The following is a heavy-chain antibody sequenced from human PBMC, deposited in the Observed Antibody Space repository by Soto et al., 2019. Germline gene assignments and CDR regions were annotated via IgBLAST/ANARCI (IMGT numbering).Heavy chain of an antibody. CDR2: IIPIFGTA. CDR1: GGTFSSYA. V-gene: IGHV1-69*06. D-gene: IGHD3-10*01. Sequence: QVQLVQSGAEVKKPGASVKVSCKASGGTFSSYAISWVRQAPGQGLEWMGGIIPIFGTANYAQKFQGRVTLTADKSTSTAYMELSSLRSEDTAVYYCARVSDSGGYYYSYGMDVWGQGTTVTVSS. J-gene: IGHJ6*02. CDR3: ARVSDSGGYYYSYGMDV.